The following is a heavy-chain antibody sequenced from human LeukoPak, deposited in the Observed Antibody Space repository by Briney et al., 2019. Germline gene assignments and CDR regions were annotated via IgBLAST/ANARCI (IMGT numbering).Heavy chain of an antibody. Sequence: GRSLRLSCAASGFTFSSYGMHWVRQAPGKGLEWVAVIWYDGSNKNYADSVKGRFTISRDNSKNTLYLQMNSLRAEDTAVYYCAKDSQIAVAGTALDYWGQGTLVTVSS. CDR3: AKDSQIAVAGTALDY. V-gene: IGHV3-33*06. D-gene: IGHD6-19*01. J-gene: IGHJ4*02. CDR1: GFTFSSYG. CDR2: IWYDGSNK.